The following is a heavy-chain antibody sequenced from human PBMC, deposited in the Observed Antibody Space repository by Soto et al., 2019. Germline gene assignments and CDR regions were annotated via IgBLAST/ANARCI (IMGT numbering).Heavy chain of an antibody. CDR3: AGPKERSRSFYYGMDV. V-gene: IGHV5-51*01. Sequence: GESLKISCKGSGYSFTSYWIGWVRQMPGKGLEWVGISYSGDSDTRYSPSFQGQVTISADKSISNAYLQWSSLKASDNAMYYCAGPKERSRSFYYGMDVWGQGNTVTVSS. J-gene: IGHJ6*02. CDR1: GYSFTSYW. CDR2: SYSGDSDT. D-gene: IGHD1-1*01.